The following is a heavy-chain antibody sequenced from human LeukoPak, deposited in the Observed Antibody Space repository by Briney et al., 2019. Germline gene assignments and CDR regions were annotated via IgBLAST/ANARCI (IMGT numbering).Heavy chain of an antibody. CDR2: ITNSGSTK. CDR1: GFTFNSYE. D-gene: IGHD4-23*01. J-gene: IGHJ4*02. Sequence: GRSLRLSCAASGFTFNSYEMNWVRQAPGKGLEWVSYITNSGSTKYYADSVKGRFTISRDNAKNSLYLQMNSLSAEDTAVYYCVRDDGGNSWDYWGQGALVTVSS. V-gene: IGHV3-48*03. CDR3: VRDDGGNSWDY.